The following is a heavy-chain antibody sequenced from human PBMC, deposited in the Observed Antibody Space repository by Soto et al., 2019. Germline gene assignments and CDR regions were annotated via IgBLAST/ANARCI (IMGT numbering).Heavy chain of an antibody. CDR2: INAGNGKT. D-gene: IGHD3-9*01. J-gene: IGHJ4*02. CDR3: ARGILTGYYFDY. Sequence: QVQLVQYGAEEKKPGASVKVSCKASGFTFTDYAIHWVRQAPGQGLEWMGWINAGNGKTKYSQNFQGRFTITRDTSATTTYLDVSSMRSEDTAVYFCARGILTGYYFDYWGQGTLVTVSS. V-gene: IGHV1-3*05. CDR1: GFTFTDYA.